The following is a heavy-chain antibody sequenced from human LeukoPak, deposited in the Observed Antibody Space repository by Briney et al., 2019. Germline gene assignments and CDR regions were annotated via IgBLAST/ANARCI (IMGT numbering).Heavy chain of an antibody. D-gene: IGHD3-10*01. CDR1: GFTFSSYG. J-gene: IGHJ5*02. V-gene: IGHV3-30*02. CDR2: IRYDGSNN. CDR3: AKGYGSGNFEFDP. Sequence: PEGSLRLSCAASGFTFSSYGMYWVRQAPGKGLEWVAFIRYDGSNNYYGDSVKGRFTISRDNSKNTLYLQMNSLRAEDTAVYYCAKGYGSGNFEFDPWGQGTLVTVSS.